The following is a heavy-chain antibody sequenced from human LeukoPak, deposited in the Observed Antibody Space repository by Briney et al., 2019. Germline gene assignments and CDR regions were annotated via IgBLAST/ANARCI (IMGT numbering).Heavy chain of an antibody. J-gene: IGHJ4*02. CDR2: ISNSSSYI. CDR3: ARAIRGSAVDTGDR. CDR1: GFTFSSYD. V-gene: IGHV3-21*01. Sequence: GGSLRLSCAASGFTFSSYDMNWVRQAPGKGLEWVSSISNSSSYIYYADSVKGRFTISRDNAKNSLFLQMNSLTVEDTAVYYCARAIRGSAVDTGDRWGQGTLVTVSS. D-gene: IGHD3-10*01.